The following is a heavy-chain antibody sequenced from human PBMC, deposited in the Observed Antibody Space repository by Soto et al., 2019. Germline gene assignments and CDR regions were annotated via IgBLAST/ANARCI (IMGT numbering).Heavy chain of an antibody. V-gene: IGHV4-31*03. CDR2: IYYSGST. CDR1: GGSISSGSYY. Sequence: QVQLQESGPGLVKPSQTLSLTCTVSGGSISSGSYYWSWIRQHPGKGLEWIGYIYYSGSTYYNPSLKSRVTISVDTSKHQFSLKLSSVTAADTAVYYFARVGTMVRGVITAFDYWGQGTLVTVSS. J-gene: IGHJ4*02. D-gene: IGHD3-10*01. CDR3: ARVGTMVRGVITAFDY.